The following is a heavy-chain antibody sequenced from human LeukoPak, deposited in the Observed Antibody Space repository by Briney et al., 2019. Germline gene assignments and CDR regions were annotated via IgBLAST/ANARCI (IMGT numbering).Heavy chain of an antibody. CDR1: GYSFINFA. CDR2: INAGNGKT. V-gene: IGHV1-3*01. CDR3: ARDLGVVVIPTGEYFFDY. Sequence: ASVKVSCKASGYSFINFAIHWVRQVPGHRLEWMGWINAGNGKTKYSQKFQGRVTFTRDTSASTAYMYLSSLRSEDAAVYYCARDLGVVVIPTGEYFFDYWGQGTLVTVSS. J-gene: IGHJ4*02. D-gene: IGHD3-22*01.